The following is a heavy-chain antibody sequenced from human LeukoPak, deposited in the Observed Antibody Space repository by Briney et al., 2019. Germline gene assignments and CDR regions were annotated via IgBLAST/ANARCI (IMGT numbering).Heavy chain of an antibody. J-gene: IGHJ3*01. V-gene: IGHV3-23*01. CDR1: GFTFNDFA. Sequence: PAGSLRLSCAASGFTFNDFAMTLVRQAPGKGLEWVSTIADAGTYYADSVKGRFIISRDNSKNMLYLQLNSLRADDTAMYYCARNLGPFDVRGHGTMVTVSS. CDR3: ARNLGPFDV. D-gene: IGHD3-16*01. CDR2: IADAGT.